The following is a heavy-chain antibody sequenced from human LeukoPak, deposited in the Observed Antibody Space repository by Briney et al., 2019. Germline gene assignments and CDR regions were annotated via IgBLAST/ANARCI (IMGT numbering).Heavy chain of an antibody. D-gene: IGHD1-26*01. CDR1: GFTFSTYW. V-gene: IGHV3-7*01. Sequence: GGSLRLSCAASGFTFSTYWMTWVRQAPGKGLEWVASISSDVSGKYYMDSVKGRFTISRDNAKNSLFLQMNSLRAEDTAVHYCGRVRPGDADYWGQGTLVTVSS. CDR3: GRVRPGDADY. J-gene: IGHJ4*02. CDR2: ISSDVSGK.